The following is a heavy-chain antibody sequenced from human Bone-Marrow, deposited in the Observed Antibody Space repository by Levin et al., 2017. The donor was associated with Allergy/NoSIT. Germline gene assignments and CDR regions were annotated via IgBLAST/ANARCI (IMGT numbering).Heavy chain of an antibody. CDR2: ISSSSSNI. Sequence: LSLTCAASGFHFSIYGMNWVRPAPGKGLEWVSSISSSSSNIYHADSLKGRFTISRDNAKNSLYLQMKSLRAEDTAVYYCARDRTNGILTNYGMDVWGQGTTVTVS. CDR3: ARDRTNGILTNYGMDV. V-gene: IGHV3-21*04. J-gene: IGHJ6*02. CDR1: GFHFSIYG. D-gene: IGHD3-9*01.